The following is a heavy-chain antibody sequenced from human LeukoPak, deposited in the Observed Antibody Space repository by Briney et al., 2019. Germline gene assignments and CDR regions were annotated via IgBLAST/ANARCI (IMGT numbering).Heavy chain of an antibody. CDR3: ARLDSSGYFDY. Sequence: SETLSLTCTVSGGPISSYYWSWIRQPPGKGLEWIGYIYTSGSTNYNPSLKSRVTISVDTSKNQFSLKLSSVTAAVTAVYYRARLDSSGYFDYWGQGTLVTVSS. V-gene: IGHV4-4*09. CDR1: GGPISSYY. CDR2: IYTSGST. J-gene: IGHJ4*02. D-gene: IGHD3-22*01.